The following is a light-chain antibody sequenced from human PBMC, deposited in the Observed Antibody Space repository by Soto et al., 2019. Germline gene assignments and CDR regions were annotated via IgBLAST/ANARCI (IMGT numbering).Light chain of an antibody. CDR1: SSDVGSYNL. V-gene: IGLV2-23*01. Sequence: QSVLTQPASVSGSPGQSITISCTGTSSDVGSYNLVSWYQQHPGKAPKLMIYEGSKRPSGVSNRFSGSKSGNTAPLTISGLQAEDEADYYCCSYAGSSTVVFGGGTQLTVL. J-gene: IGLJ2*01. CDR3: CSYAGSSTVV. CDR2: EGS.